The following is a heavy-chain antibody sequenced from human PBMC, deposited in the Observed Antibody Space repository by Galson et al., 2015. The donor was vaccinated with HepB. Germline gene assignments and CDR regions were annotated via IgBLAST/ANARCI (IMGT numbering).Heavy chain of an antibody. CDR3: ARGAWPYYYDSSGYLDY. D-gene: IGHD3-22*01. CDR1: GFTFSSYW. Sequence: SLRLSCAASGFTFSSYWMSWVRQAPGKGLEWVANIKQDGSEKYYVDSVKGRFTISRDNAKNSLYLQMNSLRAEDTAVYYCARGAWPYYYDSSGYLDYWGQGTLVTVSS. J-gene: IGHJ4*02. CDR2: IKQDGSEK. V-gene: IGHV3-7*01.